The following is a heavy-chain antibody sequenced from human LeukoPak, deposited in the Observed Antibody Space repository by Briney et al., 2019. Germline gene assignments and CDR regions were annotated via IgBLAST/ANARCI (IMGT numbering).Heavy chain of an antibody. CDR1: GFTLINHW. V-gene: IGHV3-7*03. CDR3: ARNNGMDV. CDR2: VNRDGSET. J-gene: IGHJ6*02. Sequence: GGSLRLSCAASGFTLINHWMTWVRQVPGRGPEWVANVNRDGSETYYLDSVKGRFTISKDNAKNSLYLQMNSLRAEDTALYHCARNNGMDVGGQGTTVIVSS.